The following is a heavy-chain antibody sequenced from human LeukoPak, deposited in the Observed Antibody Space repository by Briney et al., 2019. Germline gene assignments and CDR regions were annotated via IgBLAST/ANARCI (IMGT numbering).Heavy chain of an antibody. Sequence: PGGSLRLSCAASGFTVSSNYMSWVRQAPGKGLEWVSVIYSGGSTYYADSVKGRFTISRDNSQNTLYLQMNSLRAEDTAVYYCAKDQYYDSSGYYYSEDDAFDIWGQGTMVTVSS. J-gene: IGHJ3*02. V-gene: IGHV3-66*01. D-gene: IGHD3-22*01. CDR1: GFTVSSNY. CDR3: AKDQYYDSSGYYYSEDDAFDI. CDR2: IYSGGST.